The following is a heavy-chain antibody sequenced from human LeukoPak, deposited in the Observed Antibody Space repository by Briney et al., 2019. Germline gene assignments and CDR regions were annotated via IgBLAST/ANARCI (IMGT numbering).Heavy chain of an antibody. CDR3: ARAYYGSGSYYPQRFDY. Sequence: GGSLRLSCAASGFTFSSYSMNWVRQAPRKGLEWVSSISISSSYIYYAASVKGQFTSSRDNAKNSLYLQMNSLRAEDTAVYYCARAYYGSGSYYPQRFDYWGQGTLVTVSS. J-gene: IGHJ4*02. V-gene: IGHV3-21*01. CDR1: GFTFSSYS. D-gene: IGHD3-10*01. CDR2: ISISSSYI.